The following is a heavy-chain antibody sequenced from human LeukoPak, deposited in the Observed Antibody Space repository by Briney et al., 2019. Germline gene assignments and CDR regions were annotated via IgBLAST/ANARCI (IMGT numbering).Heavy chain of an antibody. CDR3: ARDLNQLLFYYYYGMDV. CDR1: GFTFSSYG. CDR2: ISYDGSNK. D-gene: IGHD2-2*01. Sequence: GGSLRLSCAASGFTFSSYGMHWVRQAPGKGLEWVAVISYDGSNKYYADSVKGRFTISRDNSKNTLYLQMNSLRAEDTAVYYCARDLNQLLFYYYYGMDVWGQGTTVTVSS. J-gene: IGHJ6*02. V-gene: IGHV3-30*03.